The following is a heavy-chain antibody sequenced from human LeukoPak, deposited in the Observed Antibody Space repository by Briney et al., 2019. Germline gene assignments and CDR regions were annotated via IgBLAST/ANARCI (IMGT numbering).Heavy chain of an antibody. V-gene: IGHV5-51*01. CDR2: IYFGGSNT. Sequence: GGALKISRKGFGKSLTKYWDGRGRPIPGKGLEGEGIIYFGGSNTRYSPSFQGQVTISADKSISTAYLQWSSLKASDTAMYYCASAVHGTTWFDPWGQGTLVTVSS. J-gene: IGHJ5*02. D-gene: IGHD1-1*01. CDR3: ASAVHGTTWFDP. CDR1: GKSLTKYW.